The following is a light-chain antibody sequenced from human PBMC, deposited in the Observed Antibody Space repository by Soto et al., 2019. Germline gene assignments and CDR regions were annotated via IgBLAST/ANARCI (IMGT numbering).Light chain of an antibody. V-gene: IGKV3-20*01. Sequence: ETVLTQSPGTLSLSPGERATLSCRASQSVSSNYLAWYQQKTGQTPRLLIYIASSRAPGIPDRFSGSGSGTHFTLTISRVEPEYFAVYYCQQYGSSPWTFGQGTKVEIK. J-gene: IGKJ1*01. CDR3: QQYGSSPWT. CDR2: IAS. CDR1: QSVSSNY.